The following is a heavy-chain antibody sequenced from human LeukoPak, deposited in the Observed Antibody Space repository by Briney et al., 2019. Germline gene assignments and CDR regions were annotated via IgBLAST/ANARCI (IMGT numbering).Heavy chain of an antibody. Sequence: SQTLSLTCTVSGYSISSSGYYWSWIRQHPGKGLEWIGYIYYRGSTSSNPSLKSRVTFSVDTSKNQFSLKLSPVTAADTALYYCARDGRQLALDYWGQGTLVTVSS. CDR1: GYSISSSGYY. D-gene: IGHD6-13*01. V-gene: IGHV4-31*03. CDR2: IYYRGST. CDR3: ARDGRQLALDY. J-gene: IGHJ4*02.